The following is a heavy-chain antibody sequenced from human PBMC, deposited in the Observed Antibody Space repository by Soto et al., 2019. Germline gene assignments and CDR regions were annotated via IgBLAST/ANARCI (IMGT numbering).Heavy chain of an antibody. Sequence: ASVKVSCKASGYTFTSYGISWVRQAPGQGLEWMGWISAYNGNTNYAQKLQGRVTMTTDTSTSTAYMELRSLRSDDTAVYYCARDSRSYYYDSSGSRRLNWFDPWGQGTLVTVSS. D-gene: IGHD3-22*01. CDR2: ISAYNGNT. V-gene: IGHV1-18*01. J-gene: IGHJ5*02. CDR3: ARDSRSYYYDSSGSRRLNWFDP. CDR1: GYTFTSYG.